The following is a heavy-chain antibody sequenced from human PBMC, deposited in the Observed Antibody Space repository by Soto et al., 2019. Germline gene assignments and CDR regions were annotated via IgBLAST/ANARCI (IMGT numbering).Heavy chain of an antibody. D-gene: IGHD6-6*01. J-gene: IGHJ4*02. Sequence: EVQLLESGGGLVQPGGSLRLSCAASGFTFSSYAMSWVRQAPGKGLEWVSSLSGDSSDRYYADYVMGRFTISRDYCKNTLCLQMDRLRAEDTAVYYCAKRCSGCSSIGCFVYWGQGTLVTAS. CDR2: LSGDSSDR. CDR1: GFTFSSYA. V-gene: IGHV3-23*01. CDR3: AKRCSGCSSIGCFVY.